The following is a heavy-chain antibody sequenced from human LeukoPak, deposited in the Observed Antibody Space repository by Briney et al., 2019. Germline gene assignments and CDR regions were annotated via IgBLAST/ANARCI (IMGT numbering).Heavy chain of an antibody. J-gene: IGHJ4*02. CDR2: IKSKSDGGTT. V-gene: IGHV3-15*01. Sequence: KPGGSLRLSCASSGXTFTNAWVSWVRQAPGKGLEWVGRIKSKSDGGTTDYAAPVKGRFSISRDDSKNTLYLQMSSLKSEDTAVYYCTSSLGYWGQGTLVTVSS. D-gene: IGHD3-16*01. CDR1: GXTFTNAW. CDR3: TSSLGY.